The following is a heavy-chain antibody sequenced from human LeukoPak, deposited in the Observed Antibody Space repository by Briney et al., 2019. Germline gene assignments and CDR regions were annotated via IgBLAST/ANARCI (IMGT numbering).Heavy chain of an antibody. CDR2: LSGSGGST. Sequence: GGLLRLSCAASGFTFSSHAMRWARQDSRKWLEWGSALSGSGGSTSYADSVKVRFPISRDNSKNTLYLQMNSLRAEDTAVYYCAKVTVVFITIFGVVTEAFDYWGQGTLVTVSS. V-gene: IGHV3-23*01. CDR3: AKVTVVFITIFGVVTEAFDY. CDR1: GFTFSSHA. D-gene: IGHD3-3*01. J-gene: IGHJ4*02.